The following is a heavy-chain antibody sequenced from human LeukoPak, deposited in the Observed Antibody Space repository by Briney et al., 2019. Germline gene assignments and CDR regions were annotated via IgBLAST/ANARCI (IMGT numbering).Heavy chain of an antibody. Sequence: GESLRLSCKASAFTFSDFAMTWVRQAPGRGLEWVASISDGGATTYYADSVKGRFTISRDNLRNTLYLQMHGLRADDTALYFCVKDGAQAGYYFDSWGRGSLVTVSS. CDR1: AFTFSDFA. V-gene: IGHV3-23*01. CDR2: ISDGGATT. D-gene: IGHD1-26*01. J-gene: IGHJ4*02. CDR3: VKDGAQAGYYFDS.